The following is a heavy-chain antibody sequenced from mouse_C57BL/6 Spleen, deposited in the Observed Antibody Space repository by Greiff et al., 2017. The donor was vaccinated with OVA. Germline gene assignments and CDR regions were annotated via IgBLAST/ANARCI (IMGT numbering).Heavy chain of an antibody. CDR2: ISYDGSN. V-gene: IGHV3-6*01. Sequence: VQLKESGPGLVKPSQSLSLTCSVTGYSITSGYYWNWIRQFPGNKLEWMGYISYDGSNNYNPSLKNRISITRDTSKNQFFLKLNSVTTEDTATYYCARDNFYYFDYWGQGTTLTVSS. D-gene: IGHD1-3*01. CDR3: ARDNFYYFDY. J-gene: IGHJ2*01. CDR1: GYSITSGYY.